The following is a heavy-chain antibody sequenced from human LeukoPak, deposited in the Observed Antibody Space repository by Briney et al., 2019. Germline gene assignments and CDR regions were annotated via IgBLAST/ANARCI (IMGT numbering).Heavy chain of an antibody. V-gene: IGHV3-48*02. CDR2: ISGSGTTM. CDR1: GFTFSSYG. CDR3: ARDGVNITGTTVNWFDP. Sequence: GGSLRLSCAASGFTFSSYGMNWVRQAPGKGLEWVSYISGSGTTMYYADSVKGRFTISRDNAKNSLYLQMNSLRDEDTAVYYCARDGVNITGTTVNWFDPWGQGTLVTVSS. J-gene: IGHJ5*02. D-gene: IGHD1-20*01.